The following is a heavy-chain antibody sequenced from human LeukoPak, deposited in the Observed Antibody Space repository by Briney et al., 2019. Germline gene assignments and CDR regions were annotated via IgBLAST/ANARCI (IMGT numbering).Heavy chain of an antibody. V-gene: IGHV1-2*02. Sequence: ASVKVSCKASGYTFTSYYLHWGRQSPGQGLEWMRWINPNSGGTNYAQKFQGRVTMTRDTSIRTAYMELSRLRSDDTAEYYCARALYYDSSGYYSSSYYYFQHWGQGTLVTVSS. D-gene: IGHD3-22*01. J-gene: IGHJ1*01. CDR3: ARALYYDSSGYYSSSYYYFQH. CDR1: GYTFTSYY. CDR2: INPNSGGT.